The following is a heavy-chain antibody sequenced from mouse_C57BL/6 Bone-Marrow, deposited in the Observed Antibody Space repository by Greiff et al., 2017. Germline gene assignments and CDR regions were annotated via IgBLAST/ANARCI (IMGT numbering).Heavy chain of an antibody. Sequence: EVHLQQSGPELVKPGASVKISCKASGFSFTDYNMNWVKQSNGKSLEWIGVINPNYGTTSYNHKFKGKATLTVDQSTSTGYMQLNSLKSEDAAVYYCERGCDYDYAVDYGGQGTAATVTS. CDR3: ERGCDYDYAVDY. J-gene: IGHJ4*01. CDR2: INPNYGTT. V-gene: IGHV1-39*01. D-gene: IGHD2-4*01. CDR1: GFSFTDYN.